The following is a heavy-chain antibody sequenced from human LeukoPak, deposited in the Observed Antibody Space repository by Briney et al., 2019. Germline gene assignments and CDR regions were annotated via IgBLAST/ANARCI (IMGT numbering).Heavy chain of an antibody. Sequence: GGSLRLSCAASGFTFSNAWMSWVRQAPGKGLEWVGRIKSKTDGGTTDYAAPVKGRSTISRDDSKNTLYLQMNSLKTEDTAVYYCTTDFYSSFTDYWGQGTLVTVSS. D-gene: IGHD6-13*01. J-gene: IGHJ4*02. CDR3: TTDFYSSFTDY. CDR2: IKSKTDGGTT. V-gene: IGHV3-15*01. CDR1: GFTFSNAW.